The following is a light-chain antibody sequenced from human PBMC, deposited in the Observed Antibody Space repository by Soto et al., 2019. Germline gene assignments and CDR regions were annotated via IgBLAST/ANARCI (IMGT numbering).Light chain of an antibody. CDR2: GTS. CDR3: QEYESSRT. CDR1: QSVGSSY. V-gene: IGKV3-20*01. Sequence: EIVLTQSPGTLSVSPGDRAILSCRASQSVGSSYLAWYQQKPGQAPRLLIYGTSSRAAGIPDRFSGSGSGTDFTLTISRLEPEDFAVYYCQEYESSRTFGQGTKVEI. J-gene: IGKJ1*01.